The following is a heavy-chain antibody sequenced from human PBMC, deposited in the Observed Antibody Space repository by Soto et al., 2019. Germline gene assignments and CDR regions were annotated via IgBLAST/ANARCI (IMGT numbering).Heavy chain of an antibody. CDR1: GYTFTSYG. CDR3: ARDRVVGHQGYCSSTSCYADLRFDP. V-gene: IGHV1-18*01. CDR2: ISAYNGNT. J-gene: IGHJ5*02. D-gene: IGHD2-2*01. Sequence: QVQLVQSGAEVKKPGASVKVSCKASGYTFTSYGISWVRQAPGQGLEWMGWISAYNGNTNYAQKLQGRVTMSTDTSARTAYMELRSLGSDDTAVYYCARDRVVGHQGYCSSTSCYADLRFDPWGQGTLVTVSS.